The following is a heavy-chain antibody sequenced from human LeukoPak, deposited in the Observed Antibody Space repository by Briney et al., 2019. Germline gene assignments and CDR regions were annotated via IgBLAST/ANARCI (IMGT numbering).Heavy chain of an antibody. D-gene: IGHD3-16*01. CDR3: ARGDSVWGSDSSFS. V-gene: IGHV4-38-2*02. CDR1: GHSLRSGYY. J-gene: IGHJ5*02. CDR2: IYLGERT. Sequence: SETLSLTCIVTGHSLRSGYYWGWNRQPPGKGLEWIGCIYLGERTHHNPSLTSQVTISVDPSSNLSSLKLRDVTAADPALYYCARGDSVWGSDSSFSWGQGTLVTVSP.